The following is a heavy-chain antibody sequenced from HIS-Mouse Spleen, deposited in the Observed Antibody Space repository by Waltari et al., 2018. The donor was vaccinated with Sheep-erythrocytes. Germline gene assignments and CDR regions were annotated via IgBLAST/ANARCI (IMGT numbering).Heavy chain of an antibody. CDR2: IYYRGST. D-gene: IGHD1-26*01. Sequence: QLQLQESGPGLVKPSETLSLTCTVSGGSISSSSYYWGWIRQPPGKGLEGIGSIYYRGSTYYHPSLKTRVPISGNTAKNQFALKLSSVTAADTAVYYCAGGDEGLGATASYDFDYWGQGTLVTVSS. CDR3: AGGDEGLGATASYDFDY. J-gene: IGHJ4*02. CDR1: GGSISSSSYY. V-gene: IGHV4-39*07.